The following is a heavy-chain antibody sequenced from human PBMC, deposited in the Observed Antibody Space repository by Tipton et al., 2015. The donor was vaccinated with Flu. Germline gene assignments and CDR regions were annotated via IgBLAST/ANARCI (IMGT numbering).Heavy chain of an antibody. CDR3: ARRDYSNYVSEPKNWFDP. CDR2: IYHTGST. Sequence: LRLSCAASGFTFSSYEMNWVRQAPGKGLEWLGNIYHTGSTYHNPSLKSRVTISLDKSKNQFSLRLVSMTATDTAVYYCARRDYSNYVSEPKNWFDPWGQGILVTVSS. V-gene: IGHV4-59*08. D-gene: IGHD4-11*01. CDR1: GFTFSSYE. J-gene: IGHJ5*02.